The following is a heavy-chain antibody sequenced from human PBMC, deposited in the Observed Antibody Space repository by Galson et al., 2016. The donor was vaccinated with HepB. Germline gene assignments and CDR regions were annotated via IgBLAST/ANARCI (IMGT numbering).Heavy chain of an antibody. CDR1: GFTFSIHD. CDR3: ARGKSLLTMPWNYGLDV. Sequence: SLRLSCAASGFTFSIHDMHWVRQAPGKGLEWVSAIETAGDTYYPDSVKGRFTISRENAKNSLYLQMNSLRAGDTAVYYCARGKSLLTMPWNYGLDVGSKGTTVSVSS. J-gene: IGHJ6*04. D-gene: IGHD4/OR15-4a*01. CDR2: IETAGDT. V-gene: IGHV3-13*01.